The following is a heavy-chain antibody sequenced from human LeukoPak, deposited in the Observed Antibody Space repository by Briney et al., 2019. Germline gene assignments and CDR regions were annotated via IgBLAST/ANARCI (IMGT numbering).Heavy chain of an antibody. CDR3: ARSAFLVTAPGLYYFDY. Sequence: PSETLSLTCTVSGXSISSYYWSWIRQPAGKGLEWIGHIYNSGSTNYNPSLKGRVTMSVATSKNQFSLHLSSVTAADTAVYYCARSAFLVTAPGLYYFDYWGQGTLVAVSS. V-gene: IGHV4-4*07. CDR2: IYNSGST. J-gene: IGHJ4*02. D-gene: IGHD6-13*01. CDR1: GXSISSYY.